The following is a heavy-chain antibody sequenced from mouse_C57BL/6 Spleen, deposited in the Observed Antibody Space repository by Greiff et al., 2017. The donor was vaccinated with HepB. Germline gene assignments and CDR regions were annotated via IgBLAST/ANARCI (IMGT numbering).Heavy chain of an antibody. Sequence: VQLQQSGAELVRPGASVKLSCTASGFNIKDDYMHWVKQRPEQGLEWIGWIDPENGDTEYASKFQGKATITADTSSNTAYLQLSSLTSEDTAVYYCTPFTTVVATDYWGQGTTLTVSS. D-gene: IGHD1-1*01. V-gene: IGHV14-4*01. CDR1: GFNIKDDY. J-gene: IGHJ2*01. CDR2: IDPENGDT. CDR3: TPFTTVVATDY.